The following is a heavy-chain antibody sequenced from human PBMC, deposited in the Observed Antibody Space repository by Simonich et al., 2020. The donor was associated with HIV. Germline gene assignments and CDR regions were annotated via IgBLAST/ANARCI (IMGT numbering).Heavy chain of an antibody. V-gene: IGHV3-15*01. Sequence: EVQLVESGGGLVKPGGSLRLSCAASGLSFSHAWLSWVRQAPGKGQKEVVRLTSRTAGGTTDYAAPVNGRFTNPSDYSKNTLYLQRNSLKTEDTAVYYCTTVFTILGVVITSFDYWGQGTLVTVSS. CDR1: GLSFSHAW. D-gene: IGHD3-3*01. CDR2: LTSRTAGGTT. CDR3: TTVFTILGVVITSFDY. J-gene: IGHJ4*02.